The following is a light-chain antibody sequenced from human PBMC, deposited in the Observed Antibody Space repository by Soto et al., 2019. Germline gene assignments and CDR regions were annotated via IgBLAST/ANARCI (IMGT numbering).Light chain of an antibody. Sequence: EIVLTQSPGTLSVSPGERATLSCRASQSISSNYLAWYQQKPGQAPRILIYGASSRAAGIPDRFSGSWSGTDSTLTISRPEPEDSAIYYCQQYVSWTFGQGTKVEIK. J-gene: IGKJ1*01. CDR1: QSISSNY. V-gene: IGKV3-20*01. CDR2: GAS. CDR3: QQYVSWT.